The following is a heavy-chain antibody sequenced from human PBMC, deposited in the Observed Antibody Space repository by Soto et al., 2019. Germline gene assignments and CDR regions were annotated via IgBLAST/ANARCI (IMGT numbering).Heavy chain of an antibody. Sequence: GASVKVSCRASGCTFSSYAISWVRQAPGQGLEWMGGIIPIFGTANYAQKFQGRVTITADESTSTAYMELSSLRSEDTAAYYCASSLDGSLFDYWGQGTLVTVSS. J-gene: IGHJ4*02. CDR2: IIPIFGTA. CDR1: GCTFSSYA. CDR3: ASSLDGSLFDY. V-gene: IGHV1-69*13.